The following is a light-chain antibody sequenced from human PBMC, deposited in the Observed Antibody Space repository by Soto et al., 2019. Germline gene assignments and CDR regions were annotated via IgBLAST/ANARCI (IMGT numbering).Light chain of an antibody. J-gene: IGKJ5*01. CDR1: QSVSSN. Sequence: EIVKIQAPRTLSVSPGERATLSCRASQSVSSNLAWYQQKPGQAPRLLIYGASTRATGIPARFSGSGSGTEFTLTISSLQSEDFAVYYCQQRSNWPPITFGQGTRLEIK. CDR2: GAS. V-gene: IGKV3-15*01. CDR3: QQRSNWPPIT.